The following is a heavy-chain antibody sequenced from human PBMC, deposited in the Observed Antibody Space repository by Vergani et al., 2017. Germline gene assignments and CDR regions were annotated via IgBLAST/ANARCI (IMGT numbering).Heavy chain of an antibody. D-gene: IGHD4-17*01. CDR2: INTGNGNP. CDR3: STRCWDDIDY. J-gene: IGHJ4*02. CDR1: GYTFPSYA. Sequence: QVQLVQSGAEVKKPGASVKVSCKASGYTFPSYAMHWVRQAPGQRLEWMGWINTGNGNPKSAQKFQGRVAITRDTSANTCYLELSSLRSEDTAVYYCSTRCWDDIDYWGQGTLVTVSS. V-gene: IGHV1-3*04.